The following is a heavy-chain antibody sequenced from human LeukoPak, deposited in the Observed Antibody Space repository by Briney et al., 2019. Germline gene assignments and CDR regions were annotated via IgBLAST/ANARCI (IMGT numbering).Heavy chain of an antibody. V-gene: IGHV3-7*01. CDR3: ARMSSSSWYVCDY. CDR2: IKQDGGEK. Sequence: PGGSLRLSCAASVFTFTNYWMTWVRQAPGKGLEWVANIKQDGGEKYYVDSVQGRFTISRDNAKNSLYLQMNSLRVEDTAVYYCARMSSSSWYVCDYWGQGTLVTVSS. J-gene: IGHJ4*02. D-gene: IGHD6-13*01. CDR1: VFTFTNYW.